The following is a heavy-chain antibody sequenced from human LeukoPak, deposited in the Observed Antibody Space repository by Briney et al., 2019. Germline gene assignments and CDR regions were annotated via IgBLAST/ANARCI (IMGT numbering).Heavy chain of an antibody. CDR1: GFTFSSFA. D-gene: IGHD3-10*01. J-gene: IGHJ5*02. Sequence: GGSLRLSCAASGFTFSSFAMSWVRQAPGMGLEWVSVISGSGGTTFYADSVKGRFTISRDNAKNSLYLQMNSLRDEDTAVYYCARSDYRSIGGILWFGELTNWFDPWGQGTLVTVSS. CDR3: ARSDYRSIGGILWFGELTNWFDP. CDR2: ISGSGGTT. V-gene: IGHV3-23*01.